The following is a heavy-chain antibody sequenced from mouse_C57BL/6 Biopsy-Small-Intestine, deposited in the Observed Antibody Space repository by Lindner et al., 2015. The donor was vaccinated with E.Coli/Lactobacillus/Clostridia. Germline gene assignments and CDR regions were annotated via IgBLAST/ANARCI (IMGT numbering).Heavy chain of an antibody. CDR2: INPYNGDT. D-gene: IGHD2-2*01. V-gene: IGHV1-19*01. CDR1: GYTFTDFY. J-gene: IGHJ3*01. CDR3: ARNGYAWFAY. Sequence: VQLQESGPVLVKPGASVKMSCEASGYTFTDFYMSWVRQSHGKSLEWIGLINPYNGDTTYNQKFKGKASLTVDKSSSTAYMELNSLTSEDSAVYYCARNGYAWFAYWGQGTLVTVSA.